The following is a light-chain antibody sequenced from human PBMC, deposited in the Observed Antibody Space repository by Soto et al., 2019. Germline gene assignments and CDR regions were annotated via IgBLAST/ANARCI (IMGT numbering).Light chain of an antibody. V-gene: IGKV1-5*03. CDR1: QTISSW. Sequence: DIQMTQYPSTLSGSVGDRVTITCRASQTISSWLAWYQQKPGKAPKLLIYKASTLKSGVPSRFSGSGSGTEFTLTISSLQPDDFETYYCQHYNSYSEAFGQGTKVDIK. J-gene: IGKJ1*01. CDR3: QHYNSYSEA. CDR2: KAS.